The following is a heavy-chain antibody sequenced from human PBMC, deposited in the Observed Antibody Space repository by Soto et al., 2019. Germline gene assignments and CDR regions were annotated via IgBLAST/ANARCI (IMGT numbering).Heavy chain of an antibody. CDR1: GGSFTGYY. J-gene: IGHJ4*02. CDR3: ARGITTKVVQTDAPDKYYFDS. V-gene: IGHV4-34*02. CDR2: INHGGSS. Sequence: QVQLQQWGAGLLKPSQTLSLTCAVYGGSFTGYYWTWIRQSPGKGLEWIGEINHGGSSKYNPSLKSRFPISVDTSKNQFSLRLSSVTAADTAVYFCARGITTKVVQTDAPDKYYFDSWGQGTLVTVSS. D-gene: IGHD3-22*01.